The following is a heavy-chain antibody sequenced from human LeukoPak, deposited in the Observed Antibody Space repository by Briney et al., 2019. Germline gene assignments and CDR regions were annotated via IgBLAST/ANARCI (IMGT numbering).Heavy chain of an antibody. CDR3: AKKSPGTYYAPPDY. V-gene: IGHV3-30*18. Sequence: LPGGSLRLSCAASGFAFSTYGMRWVRQAPGKGLEWVAVTSSDGSKKDYADSVKGRFTISRDNSKNTLFLQMNSLRAEDTAVYYCAKKSPGTYYAPPDYWGQGTLVTVSS. J-gene: IGHJ4*02. CDR1: GFAFSTYG. CDR2: TSSDGSKK. D-gene: IGHD3-10*01.